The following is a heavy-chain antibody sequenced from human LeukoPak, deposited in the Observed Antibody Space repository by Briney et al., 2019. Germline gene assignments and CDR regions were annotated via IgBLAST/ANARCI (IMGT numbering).Heavy chain of an antibody. D-gene: IGHD3-22*01. Sequence: MTSETLSLTCTVSGGSISSGGYYWSWIRQHPGKGLEWIGYIYYSGSTYYNPSLKSRVTISVDTSKNQFSLKLSSVTAADTAVYYCAGAPYYYDSSGYLDYWGQGTLVTVSS. CDR3: AGAPYYYDSSGYLDY. V-gene: IGHV4-31*03. CDR1: GGSISSGGYY. CDR2: IYYSGST. J-gene: IGHJ4*02.